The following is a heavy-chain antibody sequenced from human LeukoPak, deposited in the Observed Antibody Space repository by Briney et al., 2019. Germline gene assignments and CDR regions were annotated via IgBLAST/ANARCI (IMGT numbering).Heavy chain of an antibody. CDR3: ARDHRYAFDN. CDR2: IKQDGREE. CDR1: RFTFSIYW. V-gene: IGHV3-7*01. J-gene: IGHJ4*01. D-gene: IGHD5-12*01. Sequence: GGSLRLSCVASRFTFSIYWMSWVRQAPGKGLEWVANIKQDGREEYYVDSVKGRFSISRDNAKNSLYLQMNSLRAEDTAVYYCARDHRYAFDNWGHGTLVTVSS.